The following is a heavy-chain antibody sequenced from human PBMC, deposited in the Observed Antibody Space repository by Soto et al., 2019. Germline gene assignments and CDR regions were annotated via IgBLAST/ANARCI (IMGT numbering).Heavy chain of an antibody. CDR1: GGSISSYY. CDR2: IYYSGST. CDR3: AREGLTGTIGLYYYYGMDV. V-gene: IGHV4-59*01. Sequence: QVQLQESGPGLVKPSETLSLTCTVSGGSISSYYWSWIRQPPGKGLEWIGYIYYSGSTNYNPSLKSRVTXSXDAXKNQFALKLSSVTAADPAVYYCAREGLTGTIGLYYYYGMDVWGQGTTVTVSS. D-gene: IGHD1-7*01. J-gene: IGHJ6*02.